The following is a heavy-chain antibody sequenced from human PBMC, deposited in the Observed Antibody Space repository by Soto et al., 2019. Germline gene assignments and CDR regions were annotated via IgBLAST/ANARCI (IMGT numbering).Heavy chain of an antibody. D-gene: IGHD3-16*01. CDR2: IYYSGST. Sequence: QLQLQESGPGLVKPSETLSLTCTVSGGSISSSSYYWGWIRQPPGKGLEWIGSIYYSGSTYYNPSLKGRVTISVDTSKNQFSLKLSSVTAADTAVYYCASHEYYDYVWGSYLNDYWGQGTLVTVSS. V-gene: IGHV4-39*01. CDR3: ASHEYYDYVWGSYLNDY. CDR1: GGSISSSSYY. J-gene: IGHJ4*02.